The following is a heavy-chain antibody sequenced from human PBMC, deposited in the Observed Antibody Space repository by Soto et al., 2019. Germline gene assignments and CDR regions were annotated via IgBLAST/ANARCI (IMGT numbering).Heavy chain of an antibody. CDR3: GGVDVLCDGGPCYGVGLVV. J-gene: IGHJ6*01. CDR1: GFTVSSKY. Sequence: GGSLRLSCAASGFTVSSKYMSWVRQAPGKGLEWVSLIQSGGPTYYADSVKGRFTISRDTSENTLHLQMDSLRAEDTAVYYCGGVDVLCDGGPCYGVGLVVWGKGITVSV. V-gene: IGHV3-66*01. CDR2: IQSGGPT. D-gene: IGHD2-21*01.